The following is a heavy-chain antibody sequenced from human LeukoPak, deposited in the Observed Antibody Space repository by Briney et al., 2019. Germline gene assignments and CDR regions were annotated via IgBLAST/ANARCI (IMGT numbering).Heavy chain of an antibody. Sequence: ASVNVSCKVSGYILTELSMHWVRQAPGKGLEWMGGFDPEDGETIYAEKFQGRVTMTEDTSTDTAYMELSSLRFEDTAVYYCATGGVGATRWFDPWGQGILVIVSS. CDR2: FDPEDGET. J-gene: IGHJ5*02. D-gene: IGHD1-26*01. CDR1: GYILTELS. V-gene: IGHV1-24*01. CDR3: ATGGVGATRWFDP.